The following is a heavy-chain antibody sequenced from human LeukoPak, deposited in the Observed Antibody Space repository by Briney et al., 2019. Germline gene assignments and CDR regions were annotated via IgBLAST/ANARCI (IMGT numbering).Heavy chain of an antibody. Sequence: GGSLRLSCAASGFTFSTYVIHWVRQAPGKGLEWVALIWHDGSNKYYGDSVKDRFTISRDNSKNTLYLQMDSLRDEDTAVYYCARDRGYTYGHPLDYWGQGTLVSVSS. D-gene: IGHD5-18*01. CDR2: IWHDGSNK. J-gene: IGHJ4*02. V-gene: IGHV3-33*01. CDR3: ARDRGYTYGHPLDY. CDR1: GFTFSTYV.